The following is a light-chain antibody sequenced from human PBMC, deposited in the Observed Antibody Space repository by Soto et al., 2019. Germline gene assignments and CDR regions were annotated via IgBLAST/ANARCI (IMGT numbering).Light chain of an antibody. V-gene: IGKV3-11*01. CDR2: DAS. CDR3: QQSYSTPPT. CDR1: QSVSSY. J-gene: IGKJ1*01. Sequence: EIVLTQSPATLSLSPGDRATLSCRASQSVSSYLAWYQQKPGQAPRLLIYDASNRATGIPARFSGSGSGTDFTLTISSLQPEDFATYYCQQSYSTPPTFGQGTKVDIK.